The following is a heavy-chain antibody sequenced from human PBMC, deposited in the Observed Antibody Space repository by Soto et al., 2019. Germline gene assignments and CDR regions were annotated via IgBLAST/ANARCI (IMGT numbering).Heavy chain of an antibody. J-gene: IGHJ3*02. CDR2: ISYDGSNK. D-gene: IGHD3-22*01. CDR1: GFTFSSYA. Sequence: GGSLRLSCAASGFTFSSYAMHWVRQAPGKGLEWVAVISYDGSNKYCAASVKGRFTITRDNSKNTLYLQMNSLRAEDTAVYYCARVHDSSGYYAWGKAFDIWGQGTMVTVSS. V-gene: IGHV3-30-3*01. CDR3: ARVHDSSGYYAWGKAFDI.